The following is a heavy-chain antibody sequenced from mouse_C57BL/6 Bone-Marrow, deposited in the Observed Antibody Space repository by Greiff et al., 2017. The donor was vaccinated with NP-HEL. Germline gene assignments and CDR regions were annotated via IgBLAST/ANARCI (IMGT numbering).Heavy chain of an antibody. Sequence: EVKLVESGEGLVKPGGSLKLSCAASGFTFSSYAMSWVRQTPEKRLEWVAYISSGGDYIYYADTVKGRFTISRDNARNTLYLQMSSLKSEDTAMYYCTREGWLPYSHFDYWGQGTTLTVSS. CDR2: ISSGGDYI. D-gene: IGHD2-3*01. CDR3: TREGWLPYSHFDY. V-gene: IGHV5-9-1*02. CDR1: GFTFSSYA. J-gene: IGHJ2*01.